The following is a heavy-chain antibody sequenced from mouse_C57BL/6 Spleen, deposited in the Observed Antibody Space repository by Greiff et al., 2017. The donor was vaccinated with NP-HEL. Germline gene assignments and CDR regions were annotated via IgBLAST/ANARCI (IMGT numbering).Heavy chain of an antibody. CDR3: ARGFITTVVADYYAMDY. CDR2: INPNNGGT. CDR1: GYTFTDYN. J-gene: IGHJ4*01. D-gene: IGHD1-1*01. Sequence: EVQLQQSGPELVKPGASVKIPCKASGYTFTDYNMDWVKQSHGKSLEWIGDINPNNGGTIYNQKFKGKATLTVDKSSSTAYMELRSLTSEDTAVYYCARGFITTVVADYYAMDYWGQGTSVTVSS. V-gene: IGHV1-18*01.